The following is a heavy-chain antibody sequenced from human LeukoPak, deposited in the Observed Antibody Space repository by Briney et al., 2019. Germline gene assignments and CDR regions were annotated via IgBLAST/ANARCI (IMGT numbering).Heavy chain of an antibody. V-gene: IGHV4-4*07. Sequence: SETLSLTCTVSGGSISGYYWSWIRQPAGKGLEWIGRIYPSGSTNYNPSLKSRVTMSVDTSKNQFSLNLSSVTAADTAVYHCARQHGGTNWGFDLWGRVTLVTVSS. CDR3: ARQHGGTNWGFDL. J-gene: IGHJ2*01. D-gene: IGHD4-23*01. CDR2: IYPSGST. CDR1: GGSISGYY.